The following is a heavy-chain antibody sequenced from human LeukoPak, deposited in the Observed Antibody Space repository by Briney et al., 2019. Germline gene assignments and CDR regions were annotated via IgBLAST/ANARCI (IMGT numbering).Heavy chain of an antibody. V-gene: IGHV1-69*04. Sequence: ASVKVSCKASGGTFSSHAISWVRQAPGQGLEWMGRIIPILGIANYAQKFQGRVTITADKSTSTAYMELSSLRSEDTAVYYCARDEVVPAATYYFDYWGQGTLVTVSS. D-gene: IGHD2-2*01. CDR1: GGTFSSHA. CDR3: ARDEVVPAATYYFDY. CDR2: IIPILGIA. J-gene: IGHJ4*02.